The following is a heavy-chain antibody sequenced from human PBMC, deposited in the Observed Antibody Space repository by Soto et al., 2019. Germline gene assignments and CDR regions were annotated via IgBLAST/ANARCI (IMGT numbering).Heavy chain of an antibody. Sequence: QITLKESGPTLVKPTQTLTLTCTFSGFSLSTSGVGVGWIRQPPGKALEWLALTYWDDDKRYSPSLKSRLTITKDPSQNQVVLTMTNMDPVDTATYYCAHRQRTVYFDYWGQGTLVTVSS. CDR1: GFSLSTSGVG. J-gene: IGHJ4*02. D-gene: IGHD4-17*01. CDR3: AHRQRTVYFDY. CDR2: TYWDDDK. V-gene: IGHV2-5*02.